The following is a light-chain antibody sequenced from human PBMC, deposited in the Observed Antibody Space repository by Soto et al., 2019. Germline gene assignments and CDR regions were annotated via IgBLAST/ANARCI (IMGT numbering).Light chain of an antibody. V-gene: IGKV3D-15*01. CDR1: QTVGSN. CDR3: QQHNNWPWT. J-gene: IGKJ1*01. CDR2: RAS. Sequence: ETVMTQSPATLSMSPGERATLSCRASQTVGSNLAWYQQKPGQGPRLLVYRASTRATGIPARFSGSGSGSEFTLTISSLQSEDFAVYYCQQHNNWPWTFGQGTKVEIK.